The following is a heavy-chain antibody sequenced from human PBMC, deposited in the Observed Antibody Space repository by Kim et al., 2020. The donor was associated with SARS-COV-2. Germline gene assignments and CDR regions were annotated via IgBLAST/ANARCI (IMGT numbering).Heavy chain of an antibody. CDR1: GGSISSSNW. D-gene: IGHD2-2*01. CDR3: ARDLREGFGVVLENYNWFDP. Sequence: SETLSLTCAVSGGSISSSNWWSWVRQPPGKGLEWIGEIYHSGSTNYNPSLKSRVTISVDKSKNQFSLKLSSVTAADTAVYYCARDLREGFGVVLENYNWFDPWGQGTLVTVSS. CDR2: IYHSGST. V-gene: IGHV4-4*02. J-gene: IGHJ5*02.